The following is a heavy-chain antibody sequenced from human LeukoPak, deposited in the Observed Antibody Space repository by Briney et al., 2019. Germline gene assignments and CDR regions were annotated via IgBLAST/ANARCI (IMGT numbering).Heavy chain of an antibody. CDR2: ISYDGSNK. D-gene: IGHD2-2*01. J-gene: IGHJ4*02. CDR3: ALQGSTSPFDY. CDR1: GFTFSSYA. V-gene: IGHV3-30*04. Sequence: GRSLRLSCAASGFTFSSYAMHWARQAPGKGLERVAVISYDGSNKYYADSVKGRFTISRDNSKNTLYLQMNSLRAEDTAVYYCALQGSTSPFDYWGQGTLVTVSS.